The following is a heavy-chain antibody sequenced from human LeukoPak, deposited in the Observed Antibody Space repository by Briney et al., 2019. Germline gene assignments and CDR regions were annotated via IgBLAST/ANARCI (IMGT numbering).Heavy chain of an antibody. D-gene: IGHD3-10*01. CDR3: ARGGSLEDY. CDR2: IYHSGST. CDR1: GYSISSGYY. J-gene: IGHJ4*02. Sequence: PSETLSLTCTVSGYSISSGYYWGWIRQPPGKGLEWIGSIYHSGSTNYNPSLKSRVTISVDTSKNQFSLKLSSVTAADAAVYYCARGGSLEDYWGQGTLVTVSS. V-gene: IGHV4-38-2*02.